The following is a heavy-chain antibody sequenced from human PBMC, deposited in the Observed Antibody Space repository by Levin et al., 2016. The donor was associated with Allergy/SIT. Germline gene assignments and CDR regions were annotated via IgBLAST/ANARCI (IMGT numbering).Heavy chain of an antibody. Sequence: GGSLRLSCAASEFIFSNYWMNWVRQTPGKGLEWVANIKEDGSEKYYVDSVKGRFTISRDNAKNSLYLQMNSLRAEDTAVYYCARQGFGDFDYWGQGTLVTVSS. CDR2: IKEDGSEK. V-gene: IGHV3-7*03. D-gene: IGHD3-10*01. J-gene: IGHJ4*02. CDR1: EFIFSNYW. CDR3: ARQGFGDFDY.